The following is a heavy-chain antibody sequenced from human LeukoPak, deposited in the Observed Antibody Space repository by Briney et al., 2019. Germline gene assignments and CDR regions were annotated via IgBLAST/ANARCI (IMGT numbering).Heavy chain of an antibody. CDR3: ARRDPKGAVDY. Sequence: GESLQISCQGSGYSFTSYWIGWVRPMPGKGLEWMGIIYPGDSDTRYSPSFQGQVTISANKSISTAYLQWSSLKASDPAMYYCARRDPKGAVDYWGQGTLVTVSS. V-gene: IGHV5-51*01. CDR1: GYSFTSYW. CDR2: IYPGDSDT. J-gene: IGHJ4*02.